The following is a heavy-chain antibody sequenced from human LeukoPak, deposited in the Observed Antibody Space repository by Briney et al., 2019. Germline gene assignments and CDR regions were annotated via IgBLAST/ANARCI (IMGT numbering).Heavy chain of an antibody. CDR3: ARTASHKDIVVVPAAKGGIDY. CDR1: GYTFTCYY. J-gene: IGHJ4*02. Sequence: ASVKVSFKASGYTFTCYYMHWVRQAPGQGLEWMGWINPNSDGTNYAQKFQGRVTMTRYTYISKDTMELRRLRSDDTDTSYCARTASHKDIVVVPAAKGGIDYWGQGTLVTVSS. CDR2: INPNSDGT. V-gene: IGHV1-2*02. D-gene: IGHD2-2*01.